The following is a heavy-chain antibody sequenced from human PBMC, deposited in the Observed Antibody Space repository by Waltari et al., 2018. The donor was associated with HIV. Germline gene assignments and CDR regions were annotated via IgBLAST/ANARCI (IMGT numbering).Heavy chain of an antibody. V-gene: IGHV4-39*01. Sequence: QLQLQESGPGLITPSETLSLACTVSGDSISSSTHYWGWIRQPPGKGLEWIGSISYTGLTYDNPPLKIRVTISMDTSKTQFSLKLSSVAAADTAVYYCARRPLQWEILSYYFDYWGQGTLVTVSS. CDR3: ARRPLQWEILSYYFDY. D-gene: IGHD1-26*01. CDR1: GDSISSSTHY. CDR2: ISYTGLT. J-gene: IGHJ4*02.